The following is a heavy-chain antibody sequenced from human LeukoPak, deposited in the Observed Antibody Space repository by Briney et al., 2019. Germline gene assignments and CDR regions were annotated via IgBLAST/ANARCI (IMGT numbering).Heavy chain of an antibody. CDR2: IYSGGST. J-gene: IGHJ3*02. D-gene: IGHD2-2*01. CDR1: GFTVSSNY. V-gene: IGHV3-66*01. Sequence: GGSLRLSCAASGFTVSSNYMSWVRQAPGKGLEWVSVIYSGGSTYYADSVKGRFTISRDNSKNTLYLQMNSLRAEDTAVYYCARDRALYAPSRAFDIRGQGTMVTVS. CDR3: ARDRALYAPSRAFDI.